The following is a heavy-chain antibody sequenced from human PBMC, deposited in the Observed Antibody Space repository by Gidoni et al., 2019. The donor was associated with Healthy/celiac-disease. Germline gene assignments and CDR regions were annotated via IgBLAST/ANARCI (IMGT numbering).Heavy chain of an antibody. CDR3: ARQTSQNIVMGNNYYYYGMDV. CDR2: SIPIFGTA. Sequence: QLVLSGAEVKKPGSSVKVSCKASGGTFSTYAISWVRQATGQGLEWMGGSIPIFGTANYAKKFQGRVTITADESTSITYMALSSLRSEDMAVYDCARQTSQNIVMGNNYYYYGMDVWGQGTTVTVSS. D-gene: IGHD2-8*01. J-gene: IGHJ6*02. CDR1: GGTFSTYA. V-gene: IGHV1-69*01.